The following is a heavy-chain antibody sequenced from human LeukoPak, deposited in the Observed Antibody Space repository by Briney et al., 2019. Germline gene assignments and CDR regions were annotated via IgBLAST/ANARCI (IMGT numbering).Heavy chain of an antibody. CDR3: ARDGGPAGWQLGYYYYYYMDV. V-gene: IGHV4-34*01. CDR1: GGSFSGYY. Sequence: PSETLSLTCAVYGGSFSGYYWSWIRQPPGKGLEWIGEINHSGSTNYNPSLKSRVTISVDTSKNQFSLKLSSVTAADTAVYYCARDGGPAGWQLGYYYYYYMDVWGKGTTVTVSS. D-gene: IGHD2-15*01. J-gene: IGHJ6*03. CDR2: INHSGST.